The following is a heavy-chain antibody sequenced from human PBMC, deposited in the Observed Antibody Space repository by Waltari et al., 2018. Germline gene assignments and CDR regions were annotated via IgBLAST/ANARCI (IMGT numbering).Heavy chain of an antibody. CDR1: GYTFASHA. D-gene: IGHD3-3*02. J-gene: IGHJ4*02. CDR3: ARTSLLAVDGLNHY. Sequence: QVQLVQSGAEVKKPGASVKVSCKASGYTFASHAISWVRQAPGQGLEWMGWNSVYNGNTKYAQKFQDRVTMTTDTSTSTAYMELRSLRSDDTAVYYCARTSLLAVDGLNHYWGQGTLVTVSS. CDR2: NSVYNGNT. V-gene: IGHV1-18*01.